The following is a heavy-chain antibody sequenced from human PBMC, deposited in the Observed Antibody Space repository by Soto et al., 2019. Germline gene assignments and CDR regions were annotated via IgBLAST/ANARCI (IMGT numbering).Heavy chain of an antibody. J-gene: IGHJ4*02. V-gene: IGHV1-69*09. Sequence: QVQLVQSGAEVKKPESSVKVSCKNSGGTFVRHVISWVRQAPGQGPEWMGKINPLSGIPNYAQKFQDRVTFTADTDSSTAYMELSSLRSDDTAVYYCATPACAATWCSPSHNLDHWGQGTLVTVSS. D-gene: IGHD2-2*01. CDR3: ATPACAATWCSPSHNLDH. CDR1: GGTFVRHV. CDR2: INPLSGIP.